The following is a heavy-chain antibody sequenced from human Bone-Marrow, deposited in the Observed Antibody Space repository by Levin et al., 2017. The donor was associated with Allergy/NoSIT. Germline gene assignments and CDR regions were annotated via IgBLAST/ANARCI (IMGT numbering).Heavy chain of an antibody. J-gene: IGHJ6*03. V-gene: IGHV1-46*01. CDR2: INPNGGST. Sequence: ASVKVSCKASGYTFIVYYMHWVRQAPGQGLEWMGMINPNGGSTTYAQNFQGRVTMTSDTSTSTVYMELSTLRSEDTAVYYCARGELGVPYYMDVWGKGTTVSVSS. CDR1: GYTFIVYY. CDR3: ARGELGVPYYMDV. D-gene: IGHD1-7*01.